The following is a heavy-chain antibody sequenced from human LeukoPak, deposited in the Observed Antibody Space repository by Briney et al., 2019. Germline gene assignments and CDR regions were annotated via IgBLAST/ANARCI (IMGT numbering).Heavy chain of an antibody. CDR2: ISYDGNIK. CDR1: GFTFSSYA. D-gene: IGHD2-2*02. V-gene: IGHV3-30*04. J-gene: IGHJ4*02. Sequence: GGSLRLSCTASGFTFSSYAMHWVRQAPGKGLEWVASISYDGNIKYYADSVKGRFTISRDNSRNTLFLQMSSLKIDDTAVFYCARNLPGFARAIPRHYWGQGTLITVSS. CDR3: ARNLPGFARAIPRHY.